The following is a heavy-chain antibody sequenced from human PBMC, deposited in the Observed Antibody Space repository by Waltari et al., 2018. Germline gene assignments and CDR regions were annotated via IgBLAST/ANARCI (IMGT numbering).Heavy chain of an antibody. CDR2: LSSSGSST. D-gene: IGHD3-10*01. CDR1: GFTFSNYF. V-gene: IGHV3-23*04. J-gene: IGHJ4*02. Sequence: EVQLVESGGGLIQPGGSLRLSCVASGFTFSNYFMGWVRQAPGKGLEWVSALSSSGSSTWYADSVRGRFTISRDNSRHTLYLQMDSLRAEDTAVYSCAKRSGSGHGYFDFWGQGALVTVSS. CDR3: AKRSGSGHGYFDF.